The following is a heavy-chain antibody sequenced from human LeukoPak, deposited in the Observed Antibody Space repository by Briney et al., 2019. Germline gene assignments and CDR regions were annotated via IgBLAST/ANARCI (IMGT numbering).Heavy chain of an antibody. Sequence: RGGSLRLSCAASGFTFSSYAMHWVRQAPGKGLEWVGVISYDGSNKYYADSVKGRFTISRDNSKNTLYLQMNSLRAEDTAVYYCARDPFFTTVTNWFAPWGQGTLVTVSS. CDR1: GFTFSSYA. D-gene: IGHD4-17*01. CDR3: ARDPFFTTVTNWFAP. V-gene: IGHV3-30-3*01. J-gene: IGHJ5*02. CDR2: ISYDGSNK.